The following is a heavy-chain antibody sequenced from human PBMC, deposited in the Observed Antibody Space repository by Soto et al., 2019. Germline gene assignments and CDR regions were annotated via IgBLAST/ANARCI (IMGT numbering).Heavy chain of an antibody. J-gene: IGHJ4*02. D-gene: IGHD3-10*01. CDR3: ASLYGHFDY. CDR2: IYYSGST. CDR1: GGSISSYY. V-gene: IGHV4-59*01. Sequence: SETLSLTCTVSGGSISSYYWSWIRQPPGKGLEWIGYIYYSGSTNYNPSLKSRVTISVDTSKNQFSLKLSSVTAADTAVYYCASLYGHFDYWGQGTLVTVSS.